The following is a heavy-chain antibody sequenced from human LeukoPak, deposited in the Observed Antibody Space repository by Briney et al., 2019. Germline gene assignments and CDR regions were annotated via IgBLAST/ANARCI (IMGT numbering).Heavy chain of an antibody. D-gene: IGHD1-26*01. J-gene: IGHJ3*02. CDR1: GFTFDDYA. CDR3: AKENWELGAFDI. CDR2: ISGDGGST. V-gene: IGHV3-43*02. Sequence: PGGSLRLSCTASGFTFDDYATHWVRQAPGKGLEWVSLISGDGGSTYYADSVKGRFTISRDNSKNSLYLQMNSLRTEDTALYYCAKENWELGAFDIWGQGTMVTVSS.